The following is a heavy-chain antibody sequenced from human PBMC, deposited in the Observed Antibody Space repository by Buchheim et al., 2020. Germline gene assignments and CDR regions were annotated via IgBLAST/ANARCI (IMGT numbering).Heavy chain of an antibody. D-gene: IGHD5-12*01. V-gene: IGHV1-2*06. CDR1: GYTFTGYY. Sequence: QVQLVQSGIEVKKPGASVKVSCKASGYTFTGYYMHWVRQAPGQGLEWMGRINANTGDTNYAQQVQGRVTMIRDTSVTTAYMDLSSLKPDDTAVYYCARGTALKWIDNGFDYWGQGTL. J-gene: IGHJ4*02. CDR2: INANTGDT. CDR3: ARGTALKWIDNGFDY.